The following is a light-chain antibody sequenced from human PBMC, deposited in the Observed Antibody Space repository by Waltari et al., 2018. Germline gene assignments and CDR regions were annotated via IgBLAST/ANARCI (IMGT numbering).Light chain of an antibody. CDR1: QTVVNSDDGYTY. V-gene: IGKV2-40*01. CDR2: LLG. J-gene: IGKJ2*01. CDR3: MQRLEFPYT. Sequence: DIVMTQTPLSLPVTPGEPASISCWSSQTVVNSDDGYTYLGWFVQKPGQSPQLLMYLLGHRASRVPDRFSGAGSGRNFSLQISRVEADDVGVYYCMQRLEFPYTFGRGTRL.